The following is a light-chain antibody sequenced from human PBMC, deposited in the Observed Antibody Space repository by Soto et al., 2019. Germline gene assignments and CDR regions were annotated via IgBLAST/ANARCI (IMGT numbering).Light chain of an antibody. V-gene: IGKV3-15*01. CDR1: QSVNSN. CDR2: GAS. Sequence: EILVTQSPASLSVSPGEGATLSCRASQSVNSNLAWYQQKPGQAPRLLIYGASIRATGIPARFSGSGSGTEFTLTISSLQSEDFAVYYCQQYNNWWTFGQGTKVEIK. CDR3: QQYNNWWT. J-gene: IGKJ1*01.